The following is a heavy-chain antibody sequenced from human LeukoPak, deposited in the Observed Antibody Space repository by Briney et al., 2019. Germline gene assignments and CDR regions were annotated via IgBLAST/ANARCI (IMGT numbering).Heavy chain of an antibody. CDR1: GFSFKNVW. D-gene: IGHD3-9*01. Sequence: GGSLRLSCAASGFSFKNVWMSWVRQAPGKGLEWVGRIKSKTLGGTTDYAAAVKGRFTISRDDSKSTLYLQMNSLKTEDTALYYCTTWNYDILTGYSIWGQGTLVTVSS. CDR3: TTWNYDILTGYSI. CDR2: IKSKTLGGTT. J-gene: IGHJ4*02. V-gene: IGHV3-15*01.